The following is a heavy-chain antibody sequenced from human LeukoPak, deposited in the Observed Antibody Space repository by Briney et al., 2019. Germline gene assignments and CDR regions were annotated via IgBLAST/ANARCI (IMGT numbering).Heavy chain of an antibody. Sequence: PSETLSLTCTVSGGSINSYYWSWIRQPPGKGLEWIGYIYYRGNTNYNPSLESRVTISVDTSMNQFSLKLSSVTAADTAVYYCAGEMVLQNHRNGLDYWGQGTLVTVSS. V-gene: IGHV4-59*01. CDR2: IYYRGNT. J-gene: IGHJ4*02. CDR1: GGSINSYY. CDR3: AGEMVLQNHRNGLDY. D-gene: IGHD2/OR15-2a*01.